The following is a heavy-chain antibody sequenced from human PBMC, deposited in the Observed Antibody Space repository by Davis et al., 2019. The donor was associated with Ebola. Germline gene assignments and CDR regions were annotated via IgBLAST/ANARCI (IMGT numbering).Heavy chain of an antibody. J-gene: IGHJ4*02. CDR1: GFTVSSNY. CDR3: ARDPQQVADY. Sequence: GESLKISCAASGFTVSSNYMSWVRQAPGKGLEWVSVIYSGGSTYYADSVKGRFTISRDNSKNTLYLQMNSLRAEDTAVYYCARDPQQVADYWGQGTLVTVSS. D-gene: IGHD6-13*01. V-gene: IGHV3-66*01. CDR2: IYSGGST.